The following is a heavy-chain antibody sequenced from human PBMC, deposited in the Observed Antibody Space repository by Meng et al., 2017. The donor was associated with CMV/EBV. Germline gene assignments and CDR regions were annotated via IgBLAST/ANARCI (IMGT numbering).Heavy chain of an antibody. Sequence: GGSLRLSCAASGFTFSSYCMSWVRQAPGKGLEWVANIKQDGSEKYYVDSVKGRFTISRDNAKNSLYLQMNRLRAEDTAVYYCARDMVVPVTASYYFDYWGQGTLVTVSS. J-gene: IGHJ4*02. D-gene: IGHD2-2*01. CDR2: IKQDGSEK. V-gene: IGHV3-7*01. CDR1: GFTFSSYC. CDR3: ARDMVVPVTASYYFDY.